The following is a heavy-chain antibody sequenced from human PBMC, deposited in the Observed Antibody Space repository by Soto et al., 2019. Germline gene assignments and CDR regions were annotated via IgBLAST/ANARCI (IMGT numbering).Heavy chain of an antibody. J-gene: IGHJ4*02. CDR2: MNPRTGDT. V-gene: IGHV1-8*02. Sequence: ASVKVSCKASGYNFDAFDIHWVRQAAGQGLEWMGWMNPRTGDTAFAQEFQDRVTMTSDTSRNTAYMEVSGLRSEDTAVYFCVRQPGGVASPVDDYCGQGTPVTVSS. CDR1: GYNFDAFD. CDR3: VRQPGGVASPVDDY. D-gene: IGHD3-10*01.